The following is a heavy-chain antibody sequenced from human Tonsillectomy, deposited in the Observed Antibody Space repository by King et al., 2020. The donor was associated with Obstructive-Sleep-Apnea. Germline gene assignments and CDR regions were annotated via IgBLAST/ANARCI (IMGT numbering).Heavy chain of an antibody. CDR1: GYIFTSYW. CDR2: IYPGDSDT. D-gene: IGHD1-14*01. V-gene: IGHV5-51*01. J-gene: IGHJ4*02. Sequence: QLVQSGAEVKKPGESLKISCKGSGYIFTSYWIGWVRQMPGKGLEWMGIIYPGDSDTRYSPSFQGQVTISADKSISTAYLQWSSLKASDTAMYYCARSLCQGGPTTAGGYFDYWGQGSLVTVSS. CDR3: ARSLCQGGPTTAGGYFDY.